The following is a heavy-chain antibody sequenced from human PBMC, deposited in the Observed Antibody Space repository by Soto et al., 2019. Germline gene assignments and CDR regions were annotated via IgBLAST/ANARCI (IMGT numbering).Heavy chain of an antibody. Sequence: QVQLVQSGAEVKKPGSSVKVSCKASGGTFSSYAISWVRQAPGQGLEWMGGIIPIFGTANYAQKFQGRVTITADESTSTAYMELSSLRSEDTAVYYCAKTLEDYSNDYYGMDVWGQGTTVTVSS. V-gene: IGHV1-69*01. D-gene: IGHD4-4*01. CDR1: GGTFSSYA. CDR2: IIPIFGTA. CDR3: AKTLEDYSNDYYGMDV. J-gene: IGHJ6*02.